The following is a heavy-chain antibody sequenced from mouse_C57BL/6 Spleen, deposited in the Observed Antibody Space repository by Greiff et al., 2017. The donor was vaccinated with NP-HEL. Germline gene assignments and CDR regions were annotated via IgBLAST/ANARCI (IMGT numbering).Heavy chain of an antibody. CDR1: GYTFTDYY. CDR2: INPNNGGT. J-gene: IGHJ2*01. D-gene: IGHD2-4*01. Sequence: EVQLHQSGPELVKPGASVKISCKASGYTFTDYYMNWVKQSHGKSLEWIGDINPNNGGTSYNQKFKGKATLTVDKSSSTAYMELRSLTSEDSAVYYCARRDYDGYFDYWGQGTTLTVSS. CDR3: ARRDYDGYFDY. V-gene: IGHV1-26*01.